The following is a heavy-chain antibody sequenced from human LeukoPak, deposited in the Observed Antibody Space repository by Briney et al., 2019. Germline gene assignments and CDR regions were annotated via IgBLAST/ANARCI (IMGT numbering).Heavy chain of an antibody. CDR3: ARGQHWRVESHAFDI. CDR2: ISYDGSYM. D-gene: IGHD3-3*01. CDR1: GFTFSSYA. Sequence: GGALRLSCVASGFTFSSYAMHWVRQAPGKGLEWVAVISYDGSYMSYADSVKGRFTSSRDNSKNTLYVQMNSLRAEDTAVYYCARGQHWRVESHAFDIWGQGTMVTVSS. V-gene: IGHV3-30*04. J-gene: IGHJ3*02.